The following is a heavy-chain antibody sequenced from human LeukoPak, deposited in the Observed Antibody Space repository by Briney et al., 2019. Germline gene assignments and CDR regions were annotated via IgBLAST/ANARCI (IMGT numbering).Heavy chain of an antibody. Sequence: PGGSLRLSCAASGFTVSSNYMSWVRQAPGKGLEWVSGINWNGGSTGYADSVKGRFTISRDNAKNSLYLQMNSLRAEDTALYHCARHSSGRWTQFDPWGQGTLVTVSS. V-gene: IGHV3-20*01. J-gene: IGHJ5*02. CDR1: GFTVSSNY. D-gene: IGHD6-19*01. CDR2: INWNGGST. CDR3: ARHSSGRWTQFDP.